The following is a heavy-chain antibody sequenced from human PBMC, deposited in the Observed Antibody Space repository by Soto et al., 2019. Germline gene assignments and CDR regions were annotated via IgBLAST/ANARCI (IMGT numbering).Heavy chain of an antibody. Sequence: QITLKESGPTVVKPTQTLTLTCSLSGFSLNTGGVGVGWIRQPPGKALEWLAVIYWDDDKSWNTSLRDRHTITRDASDDQVVLTVTNMYPVDTGTYYCARRRGGFGGGWTTPYFDYWGQGTLVTVSS. V-gene: IGHV2-5*02. CDR2: IYWDDDK. CDR3: ARRRGGFGGGWTTPYFDY. J-gene: IGHJ4*02. D-gene: IGHD6-19*01. CDR1: GFSLNTGGVG.